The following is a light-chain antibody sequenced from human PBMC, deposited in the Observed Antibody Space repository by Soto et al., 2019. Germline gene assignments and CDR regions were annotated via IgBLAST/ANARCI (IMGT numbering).Light chain of an antibody. V-gene: IGLV2-14*01. CDR2: EVT. Sequence: QSVLTQPASVSGSPGQSITISCTGTSSDVGGYNYVSWYQQHPGKAPKLMIYEVTNRPSGVSSRFSGSKSGNTASLAISGLQAEDEADYYCSSYTSNTTFVFGSGTKVTVL. J-gene: IGLJ1*01. CDR1: SSDVGGYNY. CDR3: SSYTSNTTFV.